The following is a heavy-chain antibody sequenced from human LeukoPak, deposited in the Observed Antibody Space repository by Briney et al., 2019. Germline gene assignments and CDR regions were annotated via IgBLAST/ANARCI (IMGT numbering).Heavy chain of an antibody. J-gene: IGHJ6*02. Sequence: GGSLRLSCAASGFTFSNSWMTWVRQAPGKGLEWVANIKEDGSQKNYLDSVKGQFTISRDNAKNSLCLQMNSLRAEDTAVYYCARGSGMFSYDRDTFYQGGLDAWGQGTTVTVSS. CDR1: GFTFSNSW. D-gene: IGHD2-2*01. V-gene: IGHV3-7*01. CDR2: IKEDGSQK. CDR3: ARGSGMFSYDRDTFYQGGLDA.